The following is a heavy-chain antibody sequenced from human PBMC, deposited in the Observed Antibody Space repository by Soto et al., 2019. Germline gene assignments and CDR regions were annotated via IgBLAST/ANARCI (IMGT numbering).Heavy chain of an antibody. Sequence: QPGGSLRLSCAASGFTFSSYGMHWVRQAPGKGLEWVAVISYDGSNKYYADSVKGRFTISRDNSKNTLYLQMNSLRAEDTAVYYCAKGVGYSGYDRSTATAMVAYWGQGTLVTVSS. CDR1: GFTFSSYG. V-gene: IGHV3-30*18. D-gene: IGHD5-12*01. J-gene: IGHJ4*02. CDR3: AKGVGYSGYDRSTATAMVAY. CDR2: ISYDGSNK.